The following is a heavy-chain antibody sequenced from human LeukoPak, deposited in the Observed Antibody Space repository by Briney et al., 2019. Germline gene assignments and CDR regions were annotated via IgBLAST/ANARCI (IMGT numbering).Heavy chain of an antibody. CDR2: ISYDGRNI. D-gene: IGHD2-2*01. V-gene: IGHV3-30*18. CDR1: EFTFSSYG. Sequence: GGSLRLSCAASEFTFSSYGMHWVRQAPGKGLEWVAVISYDGRNIHYPDSVKGRFTIPRDISTDTLWLQMDSLRTEDTAVYYCAKGPLRGTAAAIDYWGQGTLVTVSS. CDR3: AKGPLRGTAAAIDY. J-gene: IGHJ4*02.